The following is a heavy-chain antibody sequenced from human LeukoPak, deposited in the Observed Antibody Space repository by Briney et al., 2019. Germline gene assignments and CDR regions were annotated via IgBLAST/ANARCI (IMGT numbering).Heavy chain of an antibody. CDR1: GYTFTSYY. CDR3: AREGPIRGYCSSTSCSLGWWFDP. Sequence: ASVKVSCKASGYTFTSYYMHWVRQAPGQGLEWMGIINPSGGSTSYAQKFQGRVTMTRDTSTSTVYMELSSLRSEDTAVYYCAREGPIRGYCSSTSCSLGWWFDPWGQGTLVTVSS. V-gene: IGHV1-46*01. J-gene: IGHJ5*02. D-gene: IGHD2-2*01. CDR2: INPSGGST.